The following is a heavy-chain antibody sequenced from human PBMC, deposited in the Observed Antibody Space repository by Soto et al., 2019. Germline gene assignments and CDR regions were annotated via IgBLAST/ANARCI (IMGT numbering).Heavy chain of an antibody. Sequence: SVKVSCKASGGTFSSYAISWVRQAPGQGLEWMGGIIPIFGTANYAQKFQGRVTITADESTSTAYMELSSLRSEDTAVYYCAAYDSSGYYYPLGFDPWGQGTLVTVSS. CDR3: AAYDSSGYYYPLGFDP. J-gene: IGHJ5*02. D-gene: IGHD3-22*01. CDR2: IIPIFGTA. CDR1: GGTFSSYA. V-gene: IGHV1-69*13.